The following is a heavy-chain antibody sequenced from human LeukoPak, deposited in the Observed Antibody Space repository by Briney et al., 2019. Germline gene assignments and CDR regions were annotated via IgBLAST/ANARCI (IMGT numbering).Heavy chain of an antibody. CDR3: ARGYYDSSDFEYFQH. J-gene: IGHJ1*01. Sequence: ASVKVSCKASRYTFTGYYMHWVRQAPGQGLEWMGWINTNSGDTNFAQKFQGRVTMTRDTSISTVYMELSRLRSDDTAVFYCARGYYDSSDFEYFQHWGQGTLVTVSS. CDR1: RYTFTGYY. CDR2: INTNSGDT. V-gene: IGHV1-2*02. D-gene: IGHD3-22*01.